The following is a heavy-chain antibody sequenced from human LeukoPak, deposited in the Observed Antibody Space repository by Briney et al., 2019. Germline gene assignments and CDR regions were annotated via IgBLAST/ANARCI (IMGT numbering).Heavy chain of an antibody. J-gene: IGHJ6*02. D-gene: IGHD2-15*01. V-gene: IGHV1-3*01. CDR3: ARERWHCRVNCYSVYYYALDL. CDR2: INPGNGDT. CDR1: GYTFTNYA. Sequence: ASVKVSCKGSGYTFTNYAVHWVRQAPGQRLEWLGWINPGNGDTKYSQNFQGRVTVTSDTSAATAYVELNSLTSEDTAVYYCARERWHCRVNCYSVYYYALDLWGQGTTVTVSS.